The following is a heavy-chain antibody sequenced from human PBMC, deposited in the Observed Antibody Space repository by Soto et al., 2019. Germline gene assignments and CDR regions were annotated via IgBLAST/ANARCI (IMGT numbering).Heavy chain of an antibody. CDR3: AKGVVGATTYFQH. CDR1: GFTFSSYG. J-gene: IGHJ1*01. CDR2: ISYDGSDK. V-gene: IGHV3-30*18. Sequence: QVQLVESGGGVVQPGRSLRLSCAASGFTFSSYGMHWVRQAPGKGLEWVAVISYDGSDKYYADSVKGRFTISRDNSNNTRYLQMDSLRAEDTAGYYCAKGVVGATTYFQHWGQGTLVTVSS. D-gene: IGHD1-26*01.